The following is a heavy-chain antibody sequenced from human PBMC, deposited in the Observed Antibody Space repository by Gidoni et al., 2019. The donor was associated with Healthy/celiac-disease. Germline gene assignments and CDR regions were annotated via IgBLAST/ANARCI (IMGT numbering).Heavy chain of an antibody. CDR2: IWYDGSNK. J-gene: IGHJ4*02. V-gene: IGHV3-33*01. D-gene: IGHD6-19*01. CDR1: GFTFSSYG. Sequence: QVQLVESGGGVVQPGRSLRLSCAASGFTFSSYGMHWVRQAPGKGLEWVAVIWYDGSNKYYADSVKGRFTISRDNSKNTLYLQMNSLRAEDTAVYYCAREFARGYSSGWYAYWGQGTLVTVSS. CDR3: AREFARGYSSGWYAY.